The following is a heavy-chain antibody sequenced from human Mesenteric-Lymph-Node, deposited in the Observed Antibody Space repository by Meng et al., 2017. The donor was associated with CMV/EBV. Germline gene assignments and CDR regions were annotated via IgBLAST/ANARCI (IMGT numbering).Heavy chain of an antibody. CDR1: GFTFSSYE. V-gene: IGHV3-21*01. CDR3: ARESARDYYYYGMDV. Sequence: GGSLRLSCAASGFTFSSYEVNWVRQAPGKGLEWVSSISSSSSYIYYADSVKGRFTISRDNAKNSLYLQMNSLRAEDTAVYYCARESARDYYYYGMDVWGQGTTVTVSS. J-gene: IGHJ6*02. CDR2: ISSSSSYI.